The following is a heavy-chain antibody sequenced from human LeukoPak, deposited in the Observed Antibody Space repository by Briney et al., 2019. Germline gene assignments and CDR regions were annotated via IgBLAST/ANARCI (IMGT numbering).Heavy chain of an antibody. V-gene: IGHV3-48*01. Sequence: PGGSLRLSCAASGFTFSSYSMNWVRQAPGKGLEWASYISSSSSTIYYADSVKGRFTISRDNAKNSLYLQMNSLRAEDTAVYYCARRTRLDFWSGYYNDYWGQGTLVTVSS. CDR2: ISSSSSTI. CDR3: ARRTRLDFWSGYYNDY. J-gene: IGHJ4*02. D-gene: IGHD3-3*01. CDR1: GFTFSSYS.